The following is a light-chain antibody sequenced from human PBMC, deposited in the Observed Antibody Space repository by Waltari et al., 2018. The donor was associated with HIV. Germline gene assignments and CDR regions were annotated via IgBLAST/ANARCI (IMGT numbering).Light chain of an antibody. CDR2: STS. Sequence: DLQMTQSPSYVSASIGDTVTTSCRATQSIGDLLAWYQQRPGEAPRLLIYSTSRRYSGVPSKFFAFGSDTDFTLTVSGLQSEDFATYYCQQASSFPHTFGGGTKV. J-gene: IGKJ4*01. CDR1: QSIGDL. V-gene: IGKV1-12*01. CDR3: QQASSFPHT.